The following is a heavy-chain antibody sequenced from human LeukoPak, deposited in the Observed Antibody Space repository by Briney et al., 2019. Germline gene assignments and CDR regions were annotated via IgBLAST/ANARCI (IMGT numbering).Heavy chain of an antibody. D-gene: IGHD5-18*01. CDR3: ARAHSSGAFDI. V-gene: IGHV3-21*01. CDR2: ISSSSSYI. Sequence: PGGSLRLSCAASGFTFSSYTMNWVRQAQGQGLEWVSSISSSSSYIYYADSLKGRFTISRDNAKNSLYLQMNSLRAEDTAVYYCARAHSSGAFDIWGQGTMVTVSS. CDR1: GFTFSSYT. J-gene: IGHJ3*02.